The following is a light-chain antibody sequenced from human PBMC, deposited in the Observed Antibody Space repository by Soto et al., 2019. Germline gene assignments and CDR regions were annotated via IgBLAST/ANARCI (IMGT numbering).Light chain of an antibody. J-gene: IGKJ1*01. CDR2: DAS. V-gene: IGKV3-11*01. CDR3: QQYGSSPTT. Sequence: EIVLTQSPATPSLSPGERATLSCRASQSVSSYLAWYQQKPGQAPRLLIYDASNRATGIPARFSGSGSGTDFTLTISSLEPEDFAVYYCQQYGSSPTTFGQGTKVDIK. CDR1: QSVSSY.